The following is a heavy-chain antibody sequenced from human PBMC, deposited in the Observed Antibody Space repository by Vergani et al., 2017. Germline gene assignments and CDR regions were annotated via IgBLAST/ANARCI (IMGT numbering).Heavy chain of an antibody. V-gene: IGHV4-4*03. CDR1: GGSISSSNW. CDR2: ISHSGST. J-gene: IGHJ4*02. Sequence: QVQLQESGPGLVKPPGTLSLTCAVSGGSISSSNWWSWVRQPPGKGLEWIGEISHSGSTNYNPSLKSRVTISVDKSKNQFSLKLSSVTAADTAVYYCARERRGGYYGSGSYYDYWGQGTLVTVSS. D-gene: IGHD3-10*01. CDR3: ARERRGGYYGSGSYYDY.